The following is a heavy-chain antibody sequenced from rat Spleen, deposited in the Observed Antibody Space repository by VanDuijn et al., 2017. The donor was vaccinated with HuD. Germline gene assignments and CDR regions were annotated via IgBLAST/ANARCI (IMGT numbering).Heavy chain of an antibody. D-gene: IGHD1-6*01. CDR2: ISTGGGNT. V-gene: IGHV5-25*01. Sequence: EVQLVESGGGLVQPGRSMKLSCAASGFTFSNYYMAWVRQAPTKGLEWVASISTGGGNTYYRDSVKGRFTISRDNAKSTLYLQMDSLRSEDTATYYCARVNGSYYWYFDFWGPGTMVTVSS. CDR3: ARVNGSYYWYFDF. CDR1: GFTFSNYY. J-gene: IGHJ1*01.